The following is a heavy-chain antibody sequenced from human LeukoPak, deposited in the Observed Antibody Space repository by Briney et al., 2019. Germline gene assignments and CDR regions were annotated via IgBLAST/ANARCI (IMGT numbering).Heavy chain of an antibody. CDR1: GYTFTGYY. Sequence: ASVKVSCKASGYTFTGYYMHWVRQAPGQGLEWMGWINPNSGGTSYAQKFQGRVTMTRDTSISTAYMELSRLRSDDTAVYYCARGPRVLWFGELSYYGMDVWGQGTTVTVSS. CDR3: ARGPRVLWFGELSYYGMDV. J-gene: IGHJ6*02. V-gene: IGHV1-2*02. CDR2: INPNSGGT. D-gene: IGHD3-10*01.